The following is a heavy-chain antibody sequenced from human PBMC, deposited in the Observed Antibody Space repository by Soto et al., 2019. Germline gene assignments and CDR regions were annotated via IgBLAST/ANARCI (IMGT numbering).Heavy chain of an antibody. CDR2: LWSDGSNE. V-gene: IGHV3-33*01. J-gene: IGHJ4*02. D-gene: IGHD6-13*01. CDR3: AVLHSSSTSYFDA. Sequence: QVQLVESGGGVVQPGRSLRLSCAASGFTFSNYGLHWVRQAPGKGLEWVALLWSDGSNEHYADSVTGRFTISRDNSKNTLYLQMNNLRVEDTAVYYFAVLHSSSTSYFDAWGKGTLVTVSS. CDR1: GFTFSNYG.